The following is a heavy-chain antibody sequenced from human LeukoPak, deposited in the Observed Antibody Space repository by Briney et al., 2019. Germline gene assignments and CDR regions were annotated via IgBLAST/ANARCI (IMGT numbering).Heavy chain of an antibody. CDR2: IYHSGSI. V-gene: IGHV4-59*12. Sequence: SETLSLTCTVSGGSISSYYWSWIRQPPGEGLEWIGEIYHSGSINYSPSLKSRVTISVDKSKNHFSLQLSSVTAADTAVYYCARGDAYYFDYWGQGTLVTVSS. J-gene: IGHJ4*02. CDR3: ARGDAYYFDY. CDR1: GGSISSYY.